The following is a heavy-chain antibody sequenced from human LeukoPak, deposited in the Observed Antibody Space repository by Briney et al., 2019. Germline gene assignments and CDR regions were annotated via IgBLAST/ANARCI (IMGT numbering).Heavy chain of an antibody. CDR2: IYYSGST. D-gene: IGHD4-11*01. J-gene: IGHJ4*02. CDR1: GGSISSYY. V-gene: IGHV4-30-4*08. CDR3: ARGTHDYSNYREYYFDY. Sequence: PSETLSLTCTVSGGSISSYYWSWIRQPPGKGLEWIGYIYYSGSTYYNPSLKSRVTISVDTSKNQFSLKLSSVTAANTAVYYCARGTHDYSNYREYYFDYWGQGTLVTVSS.